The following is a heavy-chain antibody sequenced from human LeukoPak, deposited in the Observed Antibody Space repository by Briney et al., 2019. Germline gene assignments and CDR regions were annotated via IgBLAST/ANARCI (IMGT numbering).Heavy chain of an antibody. CDR3: ARSTFGGVIVRTFDY. V-gene: IGHV1-2*02. D-gene: IGHD3-16*02. J-gene: IGHJ4*02. Sequence: ASVKVSCKASGYTFTGYYMHWVRQAPGQGLEWMGWINPNSGGTNYAQNLQGRVTMTTDTSTSTAYMELRSLRSDDTAVYYCARSTFGGVIVRTFDYWGQGTLVTVSS. CDR2: INPNSGGT. CDR1: GYTFTGYY.